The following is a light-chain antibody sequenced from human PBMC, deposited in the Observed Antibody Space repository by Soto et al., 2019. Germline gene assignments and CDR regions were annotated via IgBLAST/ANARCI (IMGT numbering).Light chain of an antibody. CDR2: QAS. Sequence: DIQMTQSPSTLSASVGDRVTITCRASQSISSWLAWYQQKPGKAPKLLIYQASSLKSGVPSRFSGSGSATEFTLTISSLQPDYFATYYCQHYRRSSGLPFGGGPKADIK. V-gene: IGKV1-5*03. J-gene: IGKJ4*01. CDR3: QHYRRSSGLP. CDR1: QSISSW.